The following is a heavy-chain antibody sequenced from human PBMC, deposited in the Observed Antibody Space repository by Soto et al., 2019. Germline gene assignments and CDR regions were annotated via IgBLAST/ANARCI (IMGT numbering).Heavy chain of an antibody. D-gene: IGHD2-2*01. V-gene: IGHV1-18*01. Sequence: ASVKVSCQASGSTFTIYDITWVRQAPGQGLEWMGWISSYNGNTKYAQKLQGRVTMTTDTSTSTGYMELRSLRSDDTAVYYCARRRGYCSSASCFPDFWGQGTLVTVSS. CDR3: ARRRGYCSSASCFPDF. CDR1: GSTFTIYD. J-gene: IGHJ4*02. CDR2: ISSYNGNT.